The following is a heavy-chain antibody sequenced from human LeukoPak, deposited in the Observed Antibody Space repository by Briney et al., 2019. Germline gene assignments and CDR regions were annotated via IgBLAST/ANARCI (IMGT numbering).Heavy chain of an antibody. CDR1: GGSISSSSYY. CDR2: IYYSGST. D-gene: IGHD2-2*01. CDR3: ARSCSSTSCSAWAFDY. J-gene: IGHJ4*02. V-gene: IGHV4-39*01. Sequence: SETLSLTCTVSGGSISSSSYYWGWIRQPPGKGLEWIGSIYYSGSTYYNPSLKSRVTISVDTSKNQFSLKLSSVTAADTAVYYCARSCSSTSCSAWAFDYWGQGTLVTVSS.